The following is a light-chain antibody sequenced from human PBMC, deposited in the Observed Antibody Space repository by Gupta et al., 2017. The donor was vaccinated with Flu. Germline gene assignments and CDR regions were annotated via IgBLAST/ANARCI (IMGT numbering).Light chain of an antibody. Sequence: QSALTQPPYVSGSPGQSDTIYCTGTSSDIGTYNRVSWYQQPTATAPKLMIYEVSNRPSGVPDRFSASKSGNTASLTISGRQGEDEADYYCSSYTSSYTYVFGTGTKVTVL. V-gene: IGLV2-18*02. J-gene: IGLJ1*01. CDR1: SSDIGTYNR. CDR2: EVS. CDR3: SSYTSSYTYV.